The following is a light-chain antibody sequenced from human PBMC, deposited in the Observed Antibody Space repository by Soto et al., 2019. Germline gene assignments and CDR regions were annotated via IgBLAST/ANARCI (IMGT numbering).Light chain of an antibody. CDR3: QQYGYSPRT. CDR2: AAS. V-gene: IGKV1-39*01. CDR1: QSISSY. Sequence: DIQMTQSPSSLSASVGDRVTITCRASQSISSYLNWYQQKPGKAPKFLIYAASSLQSGVPSRFSGSGSGTDFTLTISSLQPEDFAVYFCQQYGYSPRTFGQGTKV. J-gene: IGKJ1*01.